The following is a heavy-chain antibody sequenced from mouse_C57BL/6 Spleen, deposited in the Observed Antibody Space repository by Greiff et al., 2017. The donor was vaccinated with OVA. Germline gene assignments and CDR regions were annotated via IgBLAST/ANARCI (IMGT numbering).Heavy chain of an antibody. Sequence: DVKLQESGPGLVKPSQSLSLTCSVTGYSITSGYYWNWIRQFPGNKLEWMGYISYDGSNNYNPSLKNRISITRDTSKNQFFLKLNSVTTEDTATYYCARGIGGYYEGGMDYWGQGTSVTVSS. CDR1: GYSITSGYY. D-gene: IGHD2-3*01. J-gene: IGHJ4*01. CDR2: ISYDGSN. V-gene: IGHV3-6*01. CDR3: ARGIGGYYEGGMDY.